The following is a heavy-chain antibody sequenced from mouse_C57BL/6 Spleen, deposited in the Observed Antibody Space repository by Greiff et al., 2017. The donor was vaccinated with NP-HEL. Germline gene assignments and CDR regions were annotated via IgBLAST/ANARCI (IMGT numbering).Heavy chain of an antibody. V-gene: IGHV5-4*01. CDR2: ISDGGSYT. J-gene: IGHJ4*01. CDR3: AREGRSHYAMDY. CDR1: GFTFSSYA. Sequence: EVQRVESGGGLVKPGGSLKLSCAASGFTFSSYAMSWVRQTPEKRLEWVANISDGGSYTNYTDNVKGRFTISSDNAKNNLYLQMSHLNSEDTAMYYCAREGRSHYAMDYWGQGTSVTVSS. D-gene: IGHD6-2*01.